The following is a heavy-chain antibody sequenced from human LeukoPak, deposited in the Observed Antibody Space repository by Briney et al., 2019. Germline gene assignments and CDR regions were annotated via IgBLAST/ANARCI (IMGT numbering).Heavy chain of an antibody. CDR1: GGTFSSYA. CDR3: ASGYDSSGYYWVRVLDL. D-gene: IGHD3-22*01. Sequence: ASVKVSCKASGGTFSSYAISWVRQAPGQGLEWMGGIIPIFGTANYAQKFQGRVTITADESTSTAYMELSSLRSEDTAVYYCASGYDSSGYYWVRVLDLWGRGTPVTVSS. J-gene: IGHJ2*01. CDR2: IIPIFGTA. V-gene: IGHV1-69*13.